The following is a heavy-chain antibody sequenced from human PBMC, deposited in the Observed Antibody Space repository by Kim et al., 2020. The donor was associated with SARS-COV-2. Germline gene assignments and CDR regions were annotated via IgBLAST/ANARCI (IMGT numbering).Heavy chain of an antibody. CDR2: IYYSGST. D-gene: IGHD3-10*01. CDR3: AGHPPYYYGSGCSIVDI. Sequence: SETLSLTCTVSGGSISSYYWSWIRQPPGKGLEWIGYIYYSGSTNYNPSLKSRVTISVDTSKNQFSLKLSSVTAADTAVYYCAGHPPYYYGSGCSIVDIWGQGTMVTVSS. CDR1: GGSISSYY. V-gene: IGHV4-59*08. J-gene: IGHJ3*02.